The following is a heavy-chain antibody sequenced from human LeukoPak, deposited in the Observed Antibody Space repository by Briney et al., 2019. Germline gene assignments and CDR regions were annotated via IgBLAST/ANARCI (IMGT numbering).Heavy chain of an antibody. D-gene: IGHD5-24*01. Sequence: PGGSLRLSCAASGFTFDDYTMHWVRQAPGKGLEWVSLISWDGGSTYYADSVKGRFTISRDNSKNSLYLQMNSLRTEDTALYYCAKADGYNPKMDVWGKGTTVTVSS. CDR3: AKADGYNPKMDV. CDR2: ISWDGGST. V-gene: IGHV3-43*01. CDR1: GFTFDDYT. J-gene: IGHJ6*04.